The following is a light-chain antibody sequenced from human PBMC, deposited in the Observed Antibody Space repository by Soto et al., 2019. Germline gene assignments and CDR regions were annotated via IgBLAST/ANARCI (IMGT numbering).Light chain of an antibody. CDR2: DAS. Sequence: EIVLTQSTGTLSLSPGERATLSCRASQTVRNNYLAWYQQKPGQAPRLLIYDASSRATGIPDRFSGGGSGTDFTLTISRLEPEDFAVYYCQQFSSYPPTFGGGTKVDI. J-gene: IGKJ4*01. CDR3: QQFSSYPPT. CDR1: QTVRNNY. V-gene: IGKV3-20*01.